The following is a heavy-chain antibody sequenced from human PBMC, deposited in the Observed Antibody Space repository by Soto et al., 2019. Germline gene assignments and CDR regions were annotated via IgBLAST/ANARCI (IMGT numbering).Heavy chain of an antibody. CDR2: INPNTGVT. CDR3: TTLRLRP. D-gene: IGHD2-15*01. J-gene: IGHJ5*02. Sequence: VTSVKVSCKASGYTFTAFYMNWVRQAPGQGIEWTGSINPNTGVTRHAQKFRDRVTMTRDTSINTAYRELSRLTSDDTAVYYCTTLRLRPWGQGNLVTVSS. CDR1: GYTFTAFY. V-gene: IGHV1-2*02.